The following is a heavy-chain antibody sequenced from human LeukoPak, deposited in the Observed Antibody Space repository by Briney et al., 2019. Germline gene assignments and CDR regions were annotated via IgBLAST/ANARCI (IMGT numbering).Heavy chain of an antibody. V-gene: IGHV4-59*01. D-gene: IGHD2-15*01. CDR2: IYDSGST. CDR1: GGSISSYY. CDR3: ARVVVSYYYYYMDV. J-gene: IGHJ6*03. Sequence: SETLSLTCTVSGGSISSYYWSWIRQPPGKGLEWIGYIYDSGSTNYNPSLKSRVTISVDTSKNQFSLKLSSVTAADTAVYYCARVVVSYYYYYMDVWGKGTTVTVSS.